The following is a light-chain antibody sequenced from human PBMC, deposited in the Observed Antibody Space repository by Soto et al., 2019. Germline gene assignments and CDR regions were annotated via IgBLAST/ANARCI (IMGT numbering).Light chain of an antibody. CDR1: QSISRW. V-gene: IGKV1-5*02. CDR2: NAS. CDR3: QQYNTYST. Sequence: DIQMTQSPSTLSASVGDRVTIICRASQSISRWLAWYQQKPGKAPKALIYNASTLRSGVPSRFSGGGSGTEFTLTISSMQRDDFATYYCQQYNTYSTCGQGTRLEIK. J-gene: IGKJ5*01.